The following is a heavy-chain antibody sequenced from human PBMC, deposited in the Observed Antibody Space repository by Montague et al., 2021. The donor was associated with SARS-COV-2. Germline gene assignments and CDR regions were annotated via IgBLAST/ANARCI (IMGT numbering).Heavy chain of an antibody. D-gene: IGHD2-2*01. V-gene: IGHV4-31*03. CDR2: IYYSGST. CDR1: GGSISSSGYY. CDR3: ATESLGYCSSTSCYGPHYGMDV. Sequence: TLSLTCTVSGGSISSSGYYWSWIRQHPGKGLEWIGYIYYSGSTYYNPSLKSRVTISVDTSKNQFSLKLSSVTAADTAVYYCATESLGYCSSTSCYGPHYGMDVWGQGTTVTVSS. J-gene: IGHJ6*02.